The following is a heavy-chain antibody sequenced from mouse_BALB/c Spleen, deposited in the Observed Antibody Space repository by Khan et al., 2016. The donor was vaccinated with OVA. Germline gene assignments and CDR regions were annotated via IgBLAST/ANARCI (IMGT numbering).Heavy chain of an antibody. V-gene: IGHV1-87*01. CDR1: GYTFTSYW. Sequence: QVQLQQSGAELARPGASVKLSCKSSGYTFTSYWMQWVKQRPGQGLEWIGTIYPGDGDTRYTQKFKGKATLTADKSSSTAFMQLSNLASEDSAVYYRASYRFDYFDYWGQGTTLTVSS. CDR3: ASYRFDYFDY. D-gene: IGHD2-14*01. CDR2: IYPGDGDT. J-gene: IGHJ2*01.